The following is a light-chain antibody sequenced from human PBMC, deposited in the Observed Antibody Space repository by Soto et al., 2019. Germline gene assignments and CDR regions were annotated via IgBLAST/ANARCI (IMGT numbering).Light chain of an antibody. CDR3: SSYTSSSIPCV. J-gene: IGLJ1*01. CDR1: SSDVGGYNY. Sequence: QSVLTQPASVSGSPGQSITISCTGTSSDVGGYNYVSWYQQHPGKAPKLMIYDVSNRPSGVSNRFSGSKSGNTASLTISGLQAEDEADYYSSSYTSSSIPCVFETGTKLTVL. V-gene: IGLV2-14*01. CDR2: DVS.